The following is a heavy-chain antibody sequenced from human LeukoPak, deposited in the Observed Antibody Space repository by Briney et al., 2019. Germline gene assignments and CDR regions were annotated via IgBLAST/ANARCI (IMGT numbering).Heavy chain of an antibody. D-gene: IGHD6-19*01. Sequence: ASVMVSCKASGYTFSNYGISWVRQAPGLGLEWMGWTSYNGNTNYAQKFQDRVTMTTDTSTTTAYMELRSLESDDTAVYYCARHSGSGWQALGYWGQGTLVTVSS. CDR1: GYTFSNYG. V-gene: IGHV1-18*04. J-gene: IGHJ4*02. CDR3: ARHSGSGWQALGY. CDR2: TSYNGNT.